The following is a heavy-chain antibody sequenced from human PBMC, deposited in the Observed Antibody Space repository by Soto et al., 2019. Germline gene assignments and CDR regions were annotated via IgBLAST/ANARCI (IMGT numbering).Heavy chain of an antibody. CDR2: INHSGST. J-gene: IGHJ6*02. CDR1: GGSFSGYY. CDR3: ARDKYRSHYYYYGMDV. V-gene: IGHV4-34*01. Sequence: PSETLSLTCAVYGGSFSGYYWSWIRQPPGKGLEWIGEINHSGSTNYNPSLKSRVTISVDTSKNQFSLKLSSVTAADTAVYYCARDKYRSHYYYYGMDVWGQGTTVTVSS. D-gene: IGHD3-10*01.